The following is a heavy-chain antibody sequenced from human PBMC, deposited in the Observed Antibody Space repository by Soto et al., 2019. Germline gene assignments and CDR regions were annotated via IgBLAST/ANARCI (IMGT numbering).Heavy chain of an antibody. D-gene: IGHD6-19*01. CDR1: GYTFTSYG. CDR2: NSAYNGNT. J-gene: IGHJ4*02. CDR3: AGSPGWLVPYYFAY. V-gene: IGHV1-18*01. Sequence: ASVKEYCKDSGYTFTSYGISWVRPAPGQGLEWMGWNSAYNGNTNYTQKLQGRVTMTTDTSTSTAYMELRSLRSDDTAVYYCAGSPGWLVPYYFAYWGQGTLVTVSS.